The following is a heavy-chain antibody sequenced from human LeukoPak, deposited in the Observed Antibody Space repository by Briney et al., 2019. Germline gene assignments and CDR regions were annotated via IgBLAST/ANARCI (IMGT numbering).Heavy chain of an antibody. D-gene: IGHD5-18*01. CDR1: GDSVFSNSS. V-gene: IGHV6-1*01. Sequence: SQTLSLTCAISGDSVFSNSSWNWIRQSPSRGPEWLGRTYYRSKWYNDYGVSVKSRININPDTSKNHFSLHLSSVTPEDSALYYCVRGGQGDGHSADEGFDIWGQGTMVTVST. J-gene: IGHJ3*02. CDR2: TYYRSKWYN. CDR3: VRGGQGDGHSADEGFDI.